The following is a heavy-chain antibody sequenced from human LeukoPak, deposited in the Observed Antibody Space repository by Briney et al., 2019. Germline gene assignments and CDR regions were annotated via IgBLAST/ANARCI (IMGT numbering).Heavy chain of an antibody. D-gene: IGHD1-1*01. V-gene: IGHV4-30-2*01. CDR2: IYHSGDT. CDR3: XXXXXKSGYYFDY. Sequence: SQTLSLTCAVSGGSISTTGYSWSWIRQPPGKGLEWIGYIYHSGDTYYNPSLKSRLTISVDKSKNQFSLKLSSVTAADTAVYXXXXXXXKSGYYFDYWGQGTLVIVSS. J-gene: IGHJ4*02. CDR1: GGSISTTGYS.